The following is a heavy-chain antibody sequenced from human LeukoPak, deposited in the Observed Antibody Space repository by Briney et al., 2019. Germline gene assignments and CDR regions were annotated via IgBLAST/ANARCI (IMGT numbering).Heavy chain of an antibody. CDR1: GFTFSSYS. J-gene: IGHJ4*02. D-gene: IGHD1-26*01. V-gene: IGHV3-21*01. CDR3: ARVGYRGTYTDFDY. Sequence: GGSLRLSCEASGFTFSSYSMSWVRQAPGKGLEWGSSISSSSSYIYYADSVKGRFTISRDNAKNSLYLQMNSLRVEDTAVYYCARVGYRGTYTDFDYWGQGTLVTVSS. CDR2: ISSSSSYI.